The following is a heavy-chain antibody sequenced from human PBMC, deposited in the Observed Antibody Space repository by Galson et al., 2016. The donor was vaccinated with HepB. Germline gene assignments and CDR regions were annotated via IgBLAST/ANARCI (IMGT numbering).Heavy chain of an antibody. V-gene: IGHV3-21*06. D-gene: IGHD1-26*01. CDR1: GFTFSSYT. Sequence: SLRLSCAASGFTFSSYTMHWVRQAPGKGLEWVSSITSTSRFIYYADSVKGRCTISRDNAQSSLYLQMNSLRAEDTAVYYCARDSTQWELVADAFDMWGQGTMVTVSP. CDR3: ARDSTQWELVADAFDM. J-gene: IGHJ3*02. CDR2: ITSTSRFI.